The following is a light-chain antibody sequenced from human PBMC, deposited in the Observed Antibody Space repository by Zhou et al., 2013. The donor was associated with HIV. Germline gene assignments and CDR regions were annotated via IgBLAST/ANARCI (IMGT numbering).Light chain of an antibody. CDR1: RDIDNH. J-gene: IGKJ4*01. CDR3: QQYDELPLT. Sequence: DIRMTQSPSSLPTSMGGRVSITCQASRDIDNHLNWYQWRPGTAPRLLISGASDLKPGVPSRFTGGGSGTHYFLRIFRLQPEDFATYLCQQYDELPLTFGGGTEAGDQ. V-gene: IGKV1-33*01. CDR2: GAS.